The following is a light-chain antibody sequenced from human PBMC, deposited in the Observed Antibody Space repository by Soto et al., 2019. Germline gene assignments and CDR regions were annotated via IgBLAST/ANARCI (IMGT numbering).Light chain of an antibody. J-gene: IGKJ1*01. CDR2: GAS. V-gene: IGKV3-20*01. CDR3: QQYGSSGT. CDR1: QSVLNNY. Sequence: EIVLTQSPGTLALSPGERATLSCRSSQSVLNNYLAWYQPKPGQAPRXLIYGASNTATGIPDRLSGSGSGTDFTLTISRLEPEDFAVYYCQQYGSSGTFGQGTKVDIK.